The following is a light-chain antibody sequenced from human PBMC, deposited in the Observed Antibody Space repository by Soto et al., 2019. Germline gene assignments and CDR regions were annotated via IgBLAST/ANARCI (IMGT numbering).Light chain of an antibody. V-gene: IGKV3-15*01. CDR3: QQYNDWPLT. CDR1: QSVSSN. J-gene: IGKJ1*01. Sequence: EIVMTQSPAPLSVSPGERATLSCRASQSVSSNLAWYQQKPGQAPRLLIYGASTRATGIPARFSGSGSGTEFTLTISSLQSEDFALYYCQQYNDWPLTFGQGTKVDIK. CDR2: GAS.